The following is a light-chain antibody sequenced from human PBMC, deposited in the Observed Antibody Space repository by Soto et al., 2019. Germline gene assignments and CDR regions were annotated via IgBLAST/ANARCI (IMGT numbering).Light chain of an antibody. V-gene: IGLV2-14*03. CDR3: SSFTSSTSYV. J-gene: IGLJ1*01. Sequence: QSALTQPASVSGSPGQSMAISCTGTSSDVGSYNSVSWYQQYPGKAPKLMIHDVNTRPSGISDRFSGSKSGNTASLTISGLQAEDEADYYCSSFTSSTSYVFGTGTKLTVL. CDR2: DVN. CDR1: SSDVGSYNS.